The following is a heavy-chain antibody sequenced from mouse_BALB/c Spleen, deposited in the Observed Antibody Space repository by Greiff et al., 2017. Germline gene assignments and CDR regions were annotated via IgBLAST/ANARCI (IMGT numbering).Heavy chain of an antibody. V-gene: IGHV1-7*01. CDR1: GYTFTSYW. CDR3: ARYVVATDFDY. J-gene: IGHJ2*01. D-gene: IGHD1-1*01. Sequence: QVQLQQSGAELAKPGASVKMSCKASGYTFTSYWMHWVKQRPGQGLEWIGYINPSTGYTEYNQKFKDKATLTADKSSSTAYMQLSSLTSEDSAVYYCARYVVATDFDYWGQGTTLTVSS. CDR2: INPSTGYT.